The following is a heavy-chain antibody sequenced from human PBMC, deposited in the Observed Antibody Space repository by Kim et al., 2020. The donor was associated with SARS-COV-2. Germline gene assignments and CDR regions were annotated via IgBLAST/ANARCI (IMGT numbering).Heavy chain of an antibody. V-gene: IGHV1-69*13. J-gene: IGHJ4*02. CDR3: ARSPPGYNYYFDY. D-gene: IGHD5-12*01. Sequence: SVKVSCKASGGTFSSYAISWVRQAPGQGLEWMGGIIPIFGTANYAQKFQGRVTITADESTSTAYMELSSLRSEDTAVYYCARSPPGYNYYFDYWGQGTLVTVSS. CDR1: GGTFSSYA. CDR2: IIPIFGTA.